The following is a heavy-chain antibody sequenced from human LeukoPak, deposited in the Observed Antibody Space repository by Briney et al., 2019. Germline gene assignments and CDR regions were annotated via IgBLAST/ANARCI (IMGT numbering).Heavy chain of an antibody. CDR1: GYTFTSYG. CDR3: ARSVGKQQLVPRDYYYYYMDV. V-gene: IGHV1-18*01. CDR2: ISAYNGNT. D-gene: IGHD6-13*01. J-gene: IGHJ6*03. Sequence: ASVKVSCKASGYTFTSYGISWVRQAPGQGLEWMGWISAYNGNTNYAQKLQGRVTMTTDTSTSTAYMELRSLRSDDTAVYYCARSVGKQQLVPRDYYYYYMDVWGKGTTVTVSS.